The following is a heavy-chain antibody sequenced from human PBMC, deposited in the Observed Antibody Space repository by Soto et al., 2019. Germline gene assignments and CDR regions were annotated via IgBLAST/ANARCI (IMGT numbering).Heavy chain of an antibody. CDR2: IYSGGST. D-gene: IGHD3-16*02. CDR3: ARISFGGVIVTTETFDY. CDR1: GFTVSSNY. V-gene: IGHV3-66*01. Sequence: GGSLRLSCAASGFTVSSNYMSWVRQAPGKGLEWVSVIYSGGSTYYAASVKGRFTISRDNSKNTLYLQMNSLRAEDTAVYYCARISFGGVIVTTETFDYWGQGTLVTVSS. J-gene: IGHJ4*02.